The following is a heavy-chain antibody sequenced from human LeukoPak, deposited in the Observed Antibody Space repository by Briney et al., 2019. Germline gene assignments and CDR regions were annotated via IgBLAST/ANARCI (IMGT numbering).Heavy chain of an antibody. CDR2: INHSGST. CDR3: ARGPYCSSTSCYTYRFRNWFDP. V-gene: IGHV4-39*07. J-gene: IGHJ5*02. CDR1: SGSIISNSYY. D-gene: IGHD2-2*02. Sequence: SETLSLTCTVSSGSIISNSYYWGWIRQPPGKGLEWIGEINHSGSTNYNPSLKSRVTISVDTSKNQLSLKLSSVTAADTAVYYCARGPYCSSTSCYTYRFRNWFDPWGQGTLVTVSS.